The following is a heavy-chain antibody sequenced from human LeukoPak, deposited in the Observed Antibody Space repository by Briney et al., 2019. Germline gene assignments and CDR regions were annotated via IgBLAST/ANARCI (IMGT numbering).Heavy chain of an antibody. CDR3: ARYHPVTGRDY. CDR1: GFTFSSYS. J-gene: IGHJ4*02. V-gene: IGHV3-21*01. CDR2: ISSSSSYI. Sequence: GGSLRLSCAASGFTFSSYSMNWVRQPPGKGLEWVSSISSSSSYIYYADSVKGRFTISRDNAKNSLYLQINSLRAEDTAVYYCARYHPVTGRDYWGQRTLVTVSS.